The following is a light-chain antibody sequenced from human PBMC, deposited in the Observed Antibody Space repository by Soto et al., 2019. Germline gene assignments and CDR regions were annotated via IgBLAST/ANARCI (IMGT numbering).Light chain of an antibody. V-gene: IGLV1-40*01. J-gene: IGLJ1*01. CDR2: GNS. Sequence: QSVLTQPPSVSGAPGQRVTISCTGSSSNIGAGYDVHWYQQLPGTAPKLLIYGNSNRPSGVPDRFSGSKSGTSASLAITGLQAEDEADYYCSSYTDTKSLVFGTGTKLTVL. CDR1: SSNIGAGYD. CDR3: SSYTDTKSLV.